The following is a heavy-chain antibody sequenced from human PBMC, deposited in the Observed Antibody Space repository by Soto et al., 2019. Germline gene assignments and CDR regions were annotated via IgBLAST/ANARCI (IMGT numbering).Heavy chain of an antibody. CDR3: ARGYDILTGQSGPIVYYYYGMDV. Sequence: ASVKVSCKASGYTFTGYYMHWVRQAPGQGLEWMGWINPNSGGTNYAQKFQGWVTMTRDTSISTAYMELSRLRSDDTAVYYCARGYDILTGQSGPIVYYYYGMDVWGQGTTVTVSS. CDR2: INPNSGGT. D-gene: IGHD3-9*01. V-gene: IGHV1-2*04. CDR1: GYTFTGYY. J-gene: IGHJ6*02.